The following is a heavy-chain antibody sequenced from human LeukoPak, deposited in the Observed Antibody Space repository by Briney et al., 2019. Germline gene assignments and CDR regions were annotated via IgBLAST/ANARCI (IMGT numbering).Heavy chain of an antibody. V-gene: IGHV3-21*01. CDR2: ISSSSSYI. Sequence: GGSLRLSCAASGFTFSSYSMNWVRQAPGKGLEWVSSISSSSSYIYYADSVKGRFTISRDNAENSLYLQMNSLRAEDTAVYYCARADAAAAGFDYWGQGTLVTVSS. CDR3: ARADAAAAGFDY. J-gene: IGHJ4*02. D-gene: IGHD6-13*01. CDR1: GFTFSSYS.